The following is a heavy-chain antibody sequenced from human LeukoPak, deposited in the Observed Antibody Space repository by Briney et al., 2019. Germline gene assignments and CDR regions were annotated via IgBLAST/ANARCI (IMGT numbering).Heavy chain of an antibody. D-gene: IGHD3-10*01. V-gene: IGHV3-30*02. Sequence: GGSLRLSCATSGFTFSTYGMHWVRQAPGKGLEWVAFIRFDGSNVGSNVYYADSVKGRFTISRDNAKNSLYLQMNNLRDEDTAVYYCARNRGGQQFDCWGQGTLLTVSS. CDR2: IRFDGSNVGSNV. CDR1: GFTFSTYG. CDR3: ARNRGGQQFDC. J-gene: IGHJ4*02.